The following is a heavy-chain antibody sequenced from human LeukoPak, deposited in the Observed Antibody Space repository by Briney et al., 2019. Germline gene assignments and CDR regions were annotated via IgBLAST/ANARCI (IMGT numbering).Heavy chain of an antibody. CDR3: ARVMYGSGWNDY. CDR1: GFTFSSYS. CDR2: ISSSSGYK. J-gene: IGHJ4*02. Sequence: GGSLTLSCAVSGFTFSSYSMTWVRQAPGKGLEWVSSISSSSGYKYYADSVKGRFTISRDNAKNSLYLQMDSLRAEDAAVYYCARVMYGSGWNDYWGQGTLVTVSS. V-gene: IGHV3-21*01. D-gene: IGHD6-19*01.